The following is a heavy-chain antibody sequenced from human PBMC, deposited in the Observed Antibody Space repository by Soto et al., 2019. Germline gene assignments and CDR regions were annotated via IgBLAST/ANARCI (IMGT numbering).Heavy chain of an antibody. CDR2: LGFDGGGR. CDR1: GFAFSSYG. J-gene: IGHJ6*02. D-gene: IGHD1-26*01. V-gene: IGHV3-33*01. Sequence: QVQLVESGGGVVQPGRSLRLSCAASGFAFSSYGMHWVRQTPGKGLEWVAVLGFDGGGRYYADSVKGRFTISRDNSKNMLHLQMDSLRVEDKALYYCEREPVGPDYAMDVWGQGTTDTVSS. CDR3: EREPVGPDYAMDV.